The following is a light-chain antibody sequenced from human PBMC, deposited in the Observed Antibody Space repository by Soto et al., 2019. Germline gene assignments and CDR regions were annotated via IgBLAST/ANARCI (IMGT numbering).Light chain of an antibody. Sequence: QSVLTQPASVSGSPGQSITISCTGTSSDVGGYNYVSWYQQHPGKAPKLMIYEVNNRPSGVSNRFSGSKSGNTASLTISGLQYEDEADYYCPSYTSSITYVFGTGTKVTVL. CDR3: PSYTSSITYV. J-gene: IGLJ1*01. CDR1: SSDVGGYNY. V-gene: IGLV2-14*01. CDR2: EVN.